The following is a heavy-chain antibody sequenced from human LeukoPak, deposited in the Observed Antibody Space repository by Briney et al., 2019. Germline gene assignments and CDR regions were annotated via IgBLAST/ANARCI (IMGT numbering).Heavy chain of an antibody. CDR2: INTYNGNT. V-gene: IGHV1-18*01. Sequence: ASVKVSCKASGYTFTSYGISWVRQAPGQGLEWMGWINTYNGNTNYAQKLQGRVTMTTDTSTSTAYMELRSLRSDDTAVYYCARVCPIPCDAFDIWGQGTMVTVSS. CDR1: GYTFTSYG. J-gene: IGHJ3*02. CDR3: ARVCPIPCDAFDI.